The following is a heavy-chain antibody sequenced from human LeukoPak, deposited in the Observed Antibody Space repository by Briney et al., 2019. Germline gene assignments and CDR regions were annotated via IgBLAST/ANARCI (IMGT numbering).Heavy chain of an antibody. V-gene: IGHV3-7*01. CDR1: GFTFSSYW. Sequence: PGGSLRLSCAVSGFTFSSYWMSWVRQAPGKGLEWVTNIKQDVSEKYYVDSVKGRFTISRDNAKNSLYLQMNSLRAEDTAVYYCARLTVPAALRRTHYYYYGMDVWGQGTTVTVSS. J-gene: IGHJ6*02. D-gene: IGHD2-2*01. CDR3: ARLTVPAALRRTHYYYYGMDV. CDR2: IKQDVSEK.